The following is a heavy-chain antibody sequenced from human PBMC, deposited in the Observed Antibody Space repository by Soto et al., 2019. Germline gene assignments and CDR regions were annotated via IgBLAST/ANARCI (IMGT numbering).Heavy chain of an antibody. CDR3: ARGSGTRVDY. CDR2: IYHSGST. CDR1: GGSISSGGYY. D-gene: IGHD2-2*01. V-gene: IGHV4-31*01. J-gene: IGHJ4*02. Sequence: QVQLQESGPGLVKPSQTLSLTCTVSGGSISSGGYYWSWIRQHPGKGLEWIGYIYHSGSTYYNPSLKXXVXIXXDTSNNQFSLKLSSVTAADTAVYYCARGSGTRVDYWGQGTLVTVSS.